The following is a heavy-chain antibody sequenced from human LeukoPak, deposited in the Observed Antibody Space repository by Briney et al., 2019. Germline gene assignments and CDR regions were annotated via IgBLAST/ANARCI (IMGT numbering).Heavy chain of an antibody. D-gene: IGHD3-16*02. V-gene: IGHV3-48*01. Sequence: GGSLRLSCAASGFTFNTYGMNWVRQAPGKGLEWVSYIGSSSRIIYYADSVRGRFTISRDNAKNSLFLQMNSLRAEDSAVYYCARAGRDLSFDYWGQGTLVTVSS. CDR3: ARAGRDLSFDY. CDR2: IGSSSRII. CDR1: GFTFNTYG. J-gene: IGHJ4*02.